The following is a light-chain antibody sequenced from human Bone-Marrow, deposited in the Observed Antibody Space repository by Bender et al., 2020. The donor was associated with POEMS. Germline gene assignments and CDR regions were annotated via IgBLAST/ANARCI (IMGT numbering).Light chain of an antibody. CDR2: SNY. V-gene: IGLV1-44*01. Sequence: QSVLTQPPSASGTPGQRVTISCSGGTSNIGRNAVNWYQHLPGTAPRLVVYSNYQRPSGVPARFSGSKSGTSASLAISDIQSEDEGDYYCSSWDDSLSGWVFGGGTKLTVL. CDR3: SSWDDSLSGWV. J-gene: IGLJ3*02. CDR1: TSNIGRNA.